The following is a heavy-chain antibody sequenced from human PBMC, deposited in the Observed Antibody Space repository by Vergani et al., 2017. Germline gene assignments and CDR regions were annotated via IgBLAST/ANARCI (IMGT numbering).Heavy chain of an antibody. CDR1: GFTFSDYY. D-gene: IGHD3-16*02. Sequence: VQLVESGGGLIQPGGSLRLSCAASGFTFSDYYMSWIRQAPGKGLEWVSYISSSSSYTNYADSVKGRFTISRDNAKNSLYLQMNSLRAEDTAVYYCARGGLSSLDFDYWGQGTLVTVSS. V-gene: IGHV3-11*06. CDR3: ARGGLSSLDFDY. J-gene: IGHJ4*02. CDR2: ISSSSSYT.